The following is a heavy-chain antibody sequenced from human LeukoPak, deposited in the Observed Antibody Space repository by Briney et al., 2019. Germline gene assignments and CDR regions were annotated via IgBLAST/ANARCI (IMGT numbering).Heavy chain of an antibody. CDR2: FSVSDATT. CDR1: GFTFSSYR. CDR3: AKDPSVYYGDYIIR. D-gene: IGHD4-17*01. Sequence: GGSLRLSCAASGFTFSSYRMSWVRQAPGKGLEWVSGFSVSDATTYYADSVKGRFTISRDNSKNTLYLQINSLRAEDTAVYYCAKDPSVYYGDYIIRWGQGTLVIVSS. J-gene: IGHJ4*02. V-gene: IGHV3-23*01.